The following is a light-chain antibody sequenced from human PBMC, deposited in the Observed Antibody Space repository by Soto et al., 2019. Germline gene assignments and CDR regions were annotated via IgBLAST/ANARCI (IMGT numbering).Light chain of an antibody. V-gene: IGKV1-5*03. Sequence: DIQMTQSPSTLSASVEHRVTITCRASQSISSWLAWYQQKPGKAPKLLIYKASTLESGVPSRFSGSGSGTEFTLTISSLQPDDFAAYYCQQYNSYSWAFGQGTKVDI. CDR3: QQYNSYSWA. CDR2: KAS. J-gene: IGKJ1*01. CDR1: QSISSW.